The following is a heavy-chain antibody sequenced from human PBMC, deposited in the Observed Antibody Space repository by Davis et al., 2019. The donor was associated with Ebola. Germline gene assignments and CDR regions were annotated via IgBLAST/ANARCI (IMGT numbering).Heavy chain of an antibody. D-gene: IGHD3-3*01. CDR2: IYYSGST. V-gene: IGHV4-59*08. CDR3: ARQGYDFWSGYYEYNWFDP. J-gene: IGHJ5*02. CDR1: GGSINYYY. Sequence: SETLSLTCTVSGGSINYYYWSWIRQPPGKGLEWIGYIYYSGSTNYSPPLKSRLTISVDTSKNQFSLKLSSVTAADTAVYYCARQGYDFWSGYYEYNWFDPWGQGTLVTVSS.